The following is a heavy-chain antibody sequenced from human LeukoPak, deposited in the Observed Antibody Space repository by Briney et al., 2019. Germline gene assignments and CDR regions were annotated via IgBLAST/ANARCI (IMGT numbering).Heavy chain of an antibody. CDR3: AKGIAVAGSFQDY. CDR2: IRYDGSNK. V-gene: IGHV3-30*02. CDR1: GFTFSSYG. Sequence: PGGSLRLSCAASGFTFSSYGMHCVRQAPGKGLEWVAFIRYDGSNKYYADSVKGRFTISRDNSKNTLYLQMNSLRAEDTAVYYCAKGIAVAGSFQDYWGQGTLVTVSS. J-gene: IGHJ4*02. D-gene: IGHD6-19*01.